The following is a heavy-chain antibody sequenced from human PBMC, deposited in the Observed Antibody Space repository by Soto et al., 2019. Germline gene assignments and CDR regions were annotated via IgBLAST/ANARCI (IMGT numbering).Heavy chain of an antibody. CDR1: GGSISSYY. Sequence: SETLSLTCTVSGGSISSYYWSWIRQPPGKGLEWIGYIYYSGSTNYNPSLKSRVTISVDKSNNHFSLKLNSVTAADTAVYYCARTYYYDSSGYLYYFDYWGQGTLVTVSS. CDR3: ARTYYYDSSGYLYYFDY. V-gene: IGHV4-59*12. CDR2: IYYSGST. D-gene: IGHD3-22*01. J-gene: IGHJ4*02.